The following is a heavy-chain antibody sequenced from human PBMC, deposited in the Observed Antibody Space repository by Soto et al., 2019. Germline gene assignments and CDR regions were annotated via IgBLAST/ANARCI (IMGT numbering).Heavy chain of an antibody. CDR2: ISYDGINK. CDR1: GLTFSSYG. J-gene: IGHJ6*02. CDR3: AKQHYGMDV. V-gene: IGHV3-30*18. Sequence: QVQLVESGGGVVQPGRSLRLSCAASGLTFSSYGMHWVRQAPGKGLEWVAVISYDGINKYYADSVKGRFTISRDNFKNTLYLQMNSLRAEDTAVYYCAKQHYGMDVWGQGTTVTVSS.